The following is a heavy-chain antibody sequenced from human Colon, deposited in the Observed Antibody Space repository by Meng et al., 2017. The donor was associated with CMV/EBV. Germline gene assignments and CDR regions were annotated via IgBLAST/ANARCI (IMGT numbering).Heavy chain of an antibody. V-gene: IGHV3-23*01. J-gene: IGHJ4*02. D-gene: IGHD3-10*01. CDR3: ALVAIASSGEFHFDY. CDR2: IDYGGRT. Sequence: GGSLRLSCAASEITLNTYVMRWVRQAPGKGLEWVSSIDYGGRTYYPDSVKGRFTISRDSSKNMLYLQMNSLRFEDTAVYYCALVAIASSGEFHFDYWGQGTLVTVSS. CDR1: EITLNTYV.